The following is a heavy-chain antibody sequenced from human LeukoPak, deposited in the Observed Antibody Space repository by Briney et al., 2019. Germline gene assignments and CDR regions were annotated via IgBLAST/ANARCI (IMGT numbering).Heavy chain of an antibody. Sequence: SETLSLTCSVSGGSITSSYWNWIRQAPGKGLEWIGYIFNSGTTQYNPSLKSRVAISVDTSKSQFSLKLSSVTAADTAVYYCARAGIVDAFDVWGQGTMVTVSS. CDR2: IFNSGTT. V-gene: IGHV4-59*01. CDR1: GGSITSSY. CDR3: ARAGIVDAFDV. D-gene: IGHD2-15*01. J-gene: IGHJ3*01.